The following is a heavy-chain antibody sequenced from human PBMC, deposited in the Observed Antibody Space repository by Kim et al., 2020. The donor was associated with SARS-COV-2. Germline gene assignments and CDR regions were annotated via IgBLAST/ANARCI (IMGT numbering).Heavy chain of an antibody. CDR3: ATVPSYGSGSYG. CDR1: GFTFSSYA. J-gene: IGHJ4*02. D-gene: IGHD3-10*01. V-gene: IGHV3-30*04. Sequence: GGSLRLSCAASGFTFSSYAMHWVRQAPGKGLEWVAVISYDGSNKFYADSVKVRFTISRDNSKNTLYLQMNSLRPDDTAVYYCATVPSYGSGSYGWGQGTLVTVSS. CDR2: ISYDGSNK.